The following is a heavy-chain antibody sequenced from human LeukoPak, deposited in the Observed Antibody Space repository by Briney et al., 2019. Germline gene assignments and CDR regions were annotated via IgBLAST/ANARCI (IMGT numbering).Heavy chain of an antibody. J-gene: IGHJ4*02. Sequence: GRSLRLSCAASGFTFSSYGMHCVRQAPGKGLEWVAVISYDGSNKYYADSVKGRFTISRDNSKNTLYLQMNSLRAEDTAVYYCAKVGDYYDSSGFMGGDFDYWGQGTLVTVSS. CDR2: ISYDGSNK. V-gene: IGHV3-30*18. CDR3: AKVGDYYDSSGFMGGDFDY. CDR1: GFTFSSYG. D-gene: IGHD3-22*01.